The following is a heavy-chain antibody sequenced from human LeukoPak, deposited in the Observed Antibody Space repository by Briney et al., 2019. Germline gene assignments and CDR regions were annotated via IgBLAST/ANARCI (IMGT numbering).Heavy chain of an antibody. CDR3: ARQMTTLTTGRTFDI. V-gene: IGHV4-59*01. Sequence: ASETLSLTCSASGGSFSGYYWSWIRQPPGKGLEWIGYVYYSGSTNYNPSLRSRVTISVDSSKNQFSLKLSSVTAADTAIYYCARQMTTLTTGRTFDIWGQGTMVTVSS. J-gene: IGHJ3*02. CDR2: VYYSGST. CDR1: GGSFSGYY. D-gene: IGHD4-17*01.